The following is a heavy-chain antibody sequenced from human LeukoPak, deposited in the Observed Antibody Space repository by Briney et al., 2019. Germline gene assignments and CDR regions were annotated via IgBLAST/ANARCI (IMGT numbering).Heavy chain of an antibody. CDR1: GFTFNSYW. V-gene: IGHV3-7*01. Sequence: GGSPRLSCAVSGFTFNSYWMSWVRQAPGKGLEWVANIKEDGSEQFSVDSVKGRFTISRDNAKNSLYLQMNSLRAEDTAVYYCARGSGYSYGHDYWGQGTLVTVSS. CDR3: ARGSGYSYGHDY. CDR2: IKEDGSEQ. D-gene: IGHD5-18*01. J-gene: IGHJ4*02.